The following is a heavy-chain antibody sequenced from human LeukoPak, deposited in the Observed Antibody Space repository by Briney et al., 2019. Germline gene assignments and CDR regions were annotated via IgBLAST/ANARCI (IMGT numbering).Heavy chain of an antibody. V-gene: IGHV3-23*01. J-gene: IGHJ6*02. Sequence: GGSLRLSCAASGLTARNNVNNAMSWVRHAPGKGLEWVSGITTSGSTYYADSVKGRFTISRENSNNTLYLHMDSLRAEDTAVYYCATAPVWNYYYGLDVWGQGTTVTVSS. CDR1: GLTARNNVNNA. CDR2: ITTSGST. D-gene: IGHD2-21*01. CDR3: ATAPVWNYYYGLDV.